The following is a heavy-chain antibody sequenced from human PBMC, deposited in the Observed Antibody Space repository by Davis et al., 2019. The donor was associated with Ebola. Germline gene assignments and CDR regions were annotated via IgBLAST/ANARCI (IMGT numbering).Heavy chain of an antibody. D-gene: IGHD1-7*01. Sequence: GESLKISCVASGFTFSSYWMHWVRQVPGKGLLWVSRMNNDGSTIDYADSVKGRFISRDNAKSTLYLQMNSLSDEDTAVYYCARAGNYRFDYWGQGTLVTVSS. J-gene: IGHJ4*02. CDR3: ARAGNYRFDY. CDR2: MNNDGSTI. CDR1: GFTFSSYW. V-gene: IGHV3-74*01.